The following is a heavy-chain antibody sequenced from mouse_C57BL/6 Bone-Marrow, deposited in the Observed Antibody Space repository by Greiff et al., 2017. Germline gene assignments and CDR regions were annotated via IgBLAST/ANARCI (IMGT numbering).Heavy chain of an antibody. Sequence: EVKLVESGGGLVQPGGSLKLSCAASGFTFSDYGMAWVRQAPRKGPEWVAFISNLAYSIYYADTVTGRFTISRENAKNTLYLEMSSLRSEDTAMYYGARGYYGTKPDWYFDVWGTGTTVTVSS. V-gene: IGHV5-15*01. CDR1: GFTFSDYG. D-gene: IGHD1-1*01. CDR2: ISNLAYSI. J-gene: IGHJ1*03. CDR3: ARGYYGTKPDWYFDV.